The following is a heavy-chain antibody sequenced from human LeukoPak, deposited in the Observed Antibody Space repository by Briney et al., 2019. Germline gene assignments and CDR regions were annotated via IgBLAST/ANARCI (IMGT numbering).Heavy chain of an antibody. D-gene: IGHD4-17*01. CDR1: GGSFSGYY. V-gene: IGHV4-34*01. CDR2: INHSGST. J-gene: IGHJ4*02. Sequence: SETLSLTCAVYGGSFSGYYWSWIRQPPGKGLEWIGEINHSGSTNYNPSLKSRVTISVGTSKNQFSLKLSSVTAADTAVYYCARAQATVTRGPFDYWGQGTLVTVSS. CDR3: ARAQATVTRGPFDY.